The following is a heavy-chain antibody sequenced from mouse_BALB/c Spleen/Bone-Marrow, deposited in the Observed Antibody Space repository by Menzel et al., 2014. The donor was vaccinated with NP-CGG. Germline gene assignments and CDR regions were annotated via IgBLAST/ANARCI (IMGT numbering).Heavy chain of an antibody. D-gene: IGHD2-4*01. V-gene: IGHV2-9*02. CDR3: ASPIYYDYPLFAY. CDR2: IWAGGST. CDR1: GFSLTSYG. J-gene: IGHJ3*01. Sequence: VHLVESGPGLVAPSQSLSITCTVSGFSLTSYGVHWVRQPPGKGLEWLGVIWAGGSTNYNSALMSRLSISKDNSKSQIFLKMNILQTDDTAMYYYASPIYYDYPLFAYWGQGTRVTVSA.